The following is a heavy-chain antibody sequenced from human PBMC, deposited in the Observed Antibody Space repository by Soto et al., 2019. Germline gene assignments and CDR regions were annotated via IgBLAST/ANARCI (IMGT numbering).Heavy chain of an antibody. V-gene: IGHV1-18*04. CDR3: ARGHYDSGGYYVGHFDY. CDR1: GYTFSDYY. J-gene: IGHJ4*02. CDR2: ISPYNDKT. Sequence: GASVKVSCKAGGYTFSDYYIQWVRQAPGQGLEYMGWISPYNDKTKYAQMFQGRVTMTTDTSTSTAYMELRSLRSDDTAVYYCARGHYDSGGYYVGHFDYWGRGTLVTVSS. D-gene: IGHD3-22*01.